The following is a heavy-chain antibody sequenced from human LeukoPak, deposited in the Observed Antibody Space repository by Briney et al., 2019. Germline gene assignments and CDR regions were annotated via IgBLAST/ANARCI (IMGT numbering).Heavy chain of an antibody. CDR3: AKDLGYFEA. J-gene: IGHJ5*02. V-gene: IGHV3-33*06. CDR2: IWYDGSNK. CDR1: GFTFSSYG. D-gene: IGHD3-9*01. Sequence: GRSLRLSCAASGFTFSSYGMHWVRQAPGKGLEWVAVIWYDGSNKYYADSVKGRFTISRDNSKNTLYLQMNSLRAEDTAVYYCAKDLGYFEAWGQGTLVTVSS.